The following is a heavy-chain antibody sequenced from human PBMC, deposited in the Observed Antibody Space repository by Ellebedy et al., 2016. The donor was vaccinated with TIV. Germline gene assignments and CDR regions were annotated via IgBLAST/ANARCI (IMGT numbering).Heavy chain of an antibody. J-gene: IGHJ4*02. CDR2: IYYSGST. CDR3: ARDAYYYDTSAYIQTDH. V-gene: IGHV4-59*12. CDR1: GDSISSYY. Sequence: SETLSLXXTVSGDSISSYYWSWIRQPPEKGLEWIGYIYYSGSTKYSPSLKSRVTISVDTSKNQFSLNLGSVTAADTAVYYCARDAYYYDTSAYIQTDHWGQGILVTVSS. D-gene: IGHD3-22*01.